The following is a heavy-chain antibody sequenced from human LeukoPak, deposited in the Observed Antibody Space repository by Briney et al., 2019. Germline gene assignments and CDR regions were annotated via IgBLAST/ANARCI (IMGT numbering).Heavy chain of an antibody. CDR2: ISSSSSYI. Sequence: NPGGSLRLSCAASGFTFSSYSMNWVRQAPGKGLEWVSSISSSSSYIYYADSVKGRFTISRDNAKNSLYLQMNSLRAEDTAVYYCARDLRDSSSWYWYYYYMDVWGKGTTATVSS. CDR3: ARDLRDSSSWYWYYYYMDV. V-gene: IGHV3-21*01. CDR1: GFTFSSYS. D-gene: IGHD6-13*01. J-gene: IGHJ6*03.